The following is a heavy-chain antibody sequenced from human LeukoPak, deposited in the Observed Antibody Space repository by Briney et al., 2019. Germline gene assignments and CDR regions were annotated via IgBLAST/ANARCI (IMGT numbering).Heavy chain of an antibody. CDR1: GGSVSTIDYY. J-gene: IGHJ5*02. CDR2: VYYSGST. V-gene: IGHV4-39*07. CDR3: ARVAYSSGWYWFDP. D-gene: IGHD6-19*01. Sequence: SETLSLTCTVSGGSVSTIDYYWGWIRQPPGKGLEWIGSVYYSGSTYYNAPLKSRVTISVDTSKNQFSLKLSAVTAADTAMYYCARVAYSSGWYWFDPWAREPWSPSPQ.